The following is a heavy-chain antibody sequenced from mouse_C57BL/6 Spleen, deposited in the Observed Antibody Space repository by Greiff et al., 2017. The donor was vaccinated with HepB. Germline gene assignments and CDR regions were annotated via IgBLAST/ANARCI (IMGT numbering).Heavy chain of an antibody. D-gene: IGHD1-1*01. J-gene: IGHJ1*03. CDR3: ARGGVYYYGSRYFDV. CDR2: IWSGGST. Sequence: QVQLKESGPGLVQPSQCLSISCTASGFSLTSYGVHWVRQSPGKGLEWLGVIWSGGSTDYNAAFISRLSISKDNSKSQVFFKMNSLQADDTAIYYCARGGVYYYGSRYFDVWGTGTTVTVSS. CDR1: GFSLTSYG. V-gene: IGHV2-2*01.